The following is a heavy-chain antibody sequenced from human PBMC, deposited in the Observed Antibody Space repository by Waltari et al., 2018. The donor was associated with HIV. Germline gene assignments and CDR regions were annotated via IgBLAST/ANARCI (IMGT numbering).Heavy chain of an antibody. J-gene: IGHJ4*02. V-gene: IGHV2-70*04. CDR1: GFSLSTSGQR. CDR3: ARTIAVAGVGLYFDF. Sequence: QVTLKESGPALLKPTQTLTLTCNFSGFSLSTSGQRVSWVRQPPGKALEWLARIDWDDVKFYRASLRTRLTISKDTSKNQVVLRMTNVDPVDTATYYCARTIAVAGVGLYFDFWGPGALVTASS. CDR2: IDWDDVK. D-gene: IGHD6-19*01.